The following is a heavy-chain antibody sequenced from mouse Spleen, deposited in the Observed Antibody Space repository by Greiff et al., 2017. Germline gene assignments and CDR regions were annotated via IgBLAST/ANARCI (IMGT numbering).Heavy chain of an antibody. CDR3: ARDYGSSYEGGY. CDR1: GYTFTSYG. D-gene: IGHD1-1*01. J-gene: IGHJ2*01. CDR2: IYPRSGNT. V-gene: IGHV1-81*01. Sequence: QVHVKQSGAELARPGASVKLSCKASGYTFTSYGISWVKQRTGQGLEWIGEIYPRSGNTYYNEKFKGKATLTADKSSSTAYMELRSLTSEDSAVYFCARDYGSSYEGGYWGQGTTLTVSS.